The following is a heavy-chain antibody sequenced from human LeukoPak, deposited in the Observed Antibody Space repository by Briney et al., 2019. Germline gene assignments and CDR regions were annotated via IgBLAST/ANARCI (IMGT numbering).Heavy chain of an antibody. V-gene: IGHV1-69*05. CDR3: ARAWGTAMVRGVIITHDAFDI. Sequence: SVKVSCKASGGTFSSYAISWVRQAPGQGLEWMGRIIPIFGTANYAQKFQGRVTITTDESTSTAYMGLSSLRSEDTAVYYCARAWGTAMVRGVIITHDAFDIWGQGTMVTVSS. CDR1: GGTFSSYA. J-gene: IGHJ3*02. CDR2: IIPIFGTA. D-gene: IGHD3-10*01.